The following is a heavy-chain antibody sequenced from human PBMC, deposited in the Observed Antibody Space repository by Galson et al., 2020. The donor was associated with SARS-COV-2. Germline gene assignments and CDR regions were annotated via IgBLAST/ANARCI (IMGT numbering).Heavy chain of an antibody. CDR2: ISSSGSTI. CDR3: ARDSMVRGVGVVSYYYYGMDV. CDR1: GFTFSDYY. V-gene: IGHV3-11*01. Sequence: NSGGSLRLSCAASGFTFSDYYMSWIRQAPGKGLEWVSYISSSGSTIYYADSVKGRFTISRDNAKNSLYLQMNSLRAEDTAVYYCARDSMVRGVGVVSYYYYGMDVWGQGTTVTVSS. D-gene: IGHD3-10*01. J-gene: IGHJ6*02.